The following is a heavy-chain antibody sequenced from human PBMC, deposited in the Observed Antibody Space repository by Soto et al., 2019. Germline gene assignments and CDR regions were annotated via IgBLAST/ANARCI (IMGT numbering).Heavy chain of an antibody. CDR1: GYTFDSHA. Sequence: QIQLVQSGAELKKPGASVKVSCKASGYTFDSHAIGWVRQAPGQGLEWMGWISAYNGNTKYAQKFQGRVTMTTDTSRNTAYMDLRSLRSDDTAVYYCARDPTAMGYYYGLDVWGQGTTVIVSS. CDR2: ISAYNGNT. V-gene: IGHV1-18*01. J-gene: IGHJ6*02. CDR3: ARDPTAMGYYYGLDV. D-gene: IGHD5-18*01.